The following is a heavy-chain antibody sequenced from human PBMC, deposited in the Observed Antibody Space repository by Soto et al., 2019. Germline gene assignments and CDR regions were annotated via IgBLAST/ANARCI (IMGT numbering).Heavy chain of an antibody. CDR1: GYTFTSYD. D-gene: IGHD5-12*01. J-gene: IGHJ4*02. V-gene: IGHV1-8*01. CDR2: MNPNSGNT. Sequence: ASVKVSCKASGYTFTSYDINWVRQATGQVLEWMGWMNPNSGNTGYAQKFQGRVTMTRNTSVRTAYMELSSLRSEDTAVYYCAREGSYSAYNFAHGIQLWSFEFWGQGAMVTVSS. CDR3: AREGSYSAYNFAHGIQLWSFEF.